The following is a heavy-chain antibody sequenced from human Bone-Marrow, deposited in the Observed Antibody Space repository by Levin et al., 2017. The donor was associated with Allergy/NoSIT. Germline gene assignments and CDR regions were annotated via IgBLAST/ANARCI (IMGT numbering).Heavy chain of an antibody. CDR3: AKDRSPNYDILILGYYYYDDGMDG. J-gene: IGHJ6*02. Sequence: GGSLRLSCAASGFTFSSYAMSWVRQAPGKGLEWVSAISGSGGSTYYADSVKGRFTISRDNSKNTLYLQMNSLRAEDTAVYYCAKDRSPNYDILILGYYYYDDGMDGWGQGTTVTVSS. V-gene: IGHV3-23*01. CDR2: ISGSGGST. D-gene: IGHD3-9*01. CDR1: GFTFSSYA.